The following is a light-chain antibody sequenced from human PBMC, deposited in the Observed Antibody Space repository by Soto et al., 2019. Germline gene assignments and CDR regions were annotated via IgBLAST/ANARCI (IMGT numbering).Light chain of an antibody. J-gene: IGKJ1*01. V-gene: IGKV3-20*01. CDR1: QSVSTNY. CDR2: GAS. Sequence: EIVLTQSPGTLSLSPGERATLSCRASQSVSTNYLAWYQRKPGQAPRLLSYGASNRATGIPDRFSGSGSGTDFTLTITRLEPEDFAVYYCQQYGSSPPTFGQGTKVEIK. CDR3: QQYGSSPPT.